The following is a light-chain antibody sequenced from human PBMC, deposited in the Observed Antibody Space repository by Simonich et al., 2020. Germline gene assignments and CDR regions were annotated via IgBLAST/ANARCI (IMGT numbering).Light chain of an antibody. J-gene: IGKJ5*01. CDR1: QSVLYSSNNKNY. Sequence: DIVMTQSPDSLAVSLGERATINCKSSQSVLYSSNNKNYLAWYQQKPGQPPKLLIYWASTRESGVPDQFSGSGSGTDFTLTISSLQAEDVAVYYCQQYYSTPITFCQGTRLEIK. V-gene: IGKV4-1*01. CDR3: QQYYSTPIT. CDR2: WAS.